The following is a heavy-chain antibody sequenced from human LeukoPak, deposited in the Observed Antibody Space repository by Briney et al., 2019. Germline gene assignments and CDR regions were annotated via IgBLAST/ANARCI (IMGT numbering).Heavy chain of an antibody. CDR1: GYTFTSYG. D-gene: IGHD3-22*01. J-gene: IGHJ3*02. CDR3: ARGPYYYDSSGYYPGAFDI. CDR2: ISAYNGNT. Sequence: ASVKVSCKASGYTFTSYGISWVRQAPGQGLEWMGCISAYNGNTNYAQKLQGRVTMTTDTSTSTAYMELRSLRSDDTAVYYCARGPYYYDSSGYYPGAFDIWGQGTMVTVSS. V-gene: IGHV1-18*01.